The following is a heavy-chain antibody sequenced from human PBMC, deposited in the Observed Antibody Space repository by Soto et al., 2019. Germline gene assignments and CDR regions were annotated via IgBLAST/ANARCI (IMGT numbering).Heavy chain of an antibody. Sequence: SETLSLTCTVSGGSISSSSYYWGWIRQPPGKGLEWIGSIYYSGSTYYNPSLKSRVTISVDTSKNQFSLKLSSVTAADTAVYYCARRGYSGYDLGAFDIWGQGTMVTVSS. J-gene: IGHJ3*02. CDR1: GGSISSSSYY. CDR3: ARRGYSGYDLGAFDI. V-gene: IGHV4-39*01. CDR2: IYYSGST. D-gene: IGHD5-12*01.